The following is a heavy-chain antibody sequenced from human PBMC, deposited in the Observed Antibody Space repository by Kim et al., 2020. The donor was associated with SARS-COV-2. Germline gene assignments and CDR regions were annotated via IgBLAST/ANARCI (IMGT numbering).Heavy chain of an antibody. CDR1: GFTFSSYS. Sequence: GGSLRLSCAASGFTFSSYSMNWVRQAPGKWLEWVSSISSSSSYIYYADSVKGRFTISRDNAKNSLYLQMNSLRAEDTAVYYCASGARRGYSYAYWYFDLWGRGTLVTVAS. V-gene: IGHV3-21*01. J-gene: IGHJ2*01. D-gene: IGHD5-18*01. CDR3: ASGARRGYSYAYWYFDL. CDR2: ISSSSSYI.